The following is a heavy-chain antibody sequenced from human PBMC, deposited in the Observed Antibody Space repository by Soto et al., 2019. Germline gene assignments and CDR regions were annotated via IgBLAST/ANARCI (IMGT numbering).Heavy chain of an antibody. CDR1: GFTFSSYG. J-gene: IGHJ4*02. CDR2: IWYDGSNK. V-gene: IGHV3-33*01. D-gene: IGHD3-10*01. Sequence: GGSLRLSCAASGFTFSSYGMHWVRQAPGKGLEWVAVIWYDGSNKYYADSVKGRFTISRDNSKNTLYLQMNSLRAEDTAVYYCARDLSHYTQEYYFDYWGQGTLVTVSS. CDR3: ARDLSHYTQEYYFDY.